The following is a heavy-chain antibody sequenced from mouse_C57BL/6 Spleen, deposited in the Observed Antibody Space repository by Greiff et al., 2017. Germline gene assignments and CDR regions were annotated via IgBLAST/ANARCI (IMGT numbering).Heavy chain of an antibody. D-gene: IGHD3-2*02. CDR2: IYPGDGDT. CDR1: GYAFSSSW. J-gene: IGHJ2*01. V-gene: IGHV1-82*01. Sequence: QVQLQQSGPELVKPGASVKISCKASGYAFSSSWMNWVKQRPGKGLEWIGRIYPGDGDTNYNGKFKGKATLTADKSSSTAYMQLSSLTSEDSAVYFCATAQATDFDYWGQGTTLTVAS. CDR3: ATAQATDFDY.